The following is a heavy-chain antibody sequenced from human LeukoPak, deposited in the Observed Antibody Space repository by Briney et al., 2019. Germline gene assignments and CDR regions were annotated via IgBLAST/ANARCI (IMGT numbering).Heavy chain of an antibody. V-gene: IGHV4-39*07. Sequence: SETLSLTCTVSGGSISSSSYYWGWIRQPPGKGLEWIGSIYYSGSTNYNPSLKSRVTISVDTSKNQFSLKLSSVTAADTAVYYCARRRNYGGLDVWGQGTTVTVSS. J-gene: IGHJ6*02. CDR3: ARRRNYGGLDV. CDR2: IYYSGST. CDR1: GGSISSSSYY. D-gene: IGHD2-21*01.